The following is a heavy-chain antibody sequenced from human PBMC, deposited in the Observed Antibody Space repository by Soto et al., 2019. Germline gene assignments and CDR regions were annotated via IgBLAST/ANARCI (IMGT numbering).Heavy chain of an antibody. Sequence: ASVKVSCKASGYTFTSYGISWVRQAPGQGLEWMGWISAYNGNTNYAQKLQGRVTMTTDTSTSTAYMELRSLRSDDTAVYYCARDGDCSSTSCYLPYYYYYYGMDVWGQGTTVTGSS. CDR1: GYTFTSYG. CDR2: ISAYNGNT. CDR3: ARDGDCSSTSCYLPYYYYYYGMDV. J-gene: IGHJ6*02. V-gene: IGHV1-18*01. D-gene: IGHD2-2*01.